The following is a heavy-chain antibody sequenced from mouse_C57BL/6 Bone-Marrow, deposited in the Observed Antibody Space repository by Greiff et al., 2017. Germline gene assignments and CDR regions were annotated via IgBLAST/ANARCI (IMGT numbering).Heavy chain of an antibody. CDR1: GFTFSSYA. CDR2: ISDGGSYT. Sequence: EVKLVESGGGLVKPGGSLKLSCAASGFTFSSYAMSWVRQTPEKRLAWVATISDGGSYTYYPDNVKGRFTISRDNAKNNLYLQMSHLKSEDTAMYYCARGYYGSSFDVWGTGTTVTVSS. D-gene: IGHD1-1*01. CDR3: ARGYYGSSFDV. J-gene: IGHJ1*03. V-gene: IGHV5-4*03.